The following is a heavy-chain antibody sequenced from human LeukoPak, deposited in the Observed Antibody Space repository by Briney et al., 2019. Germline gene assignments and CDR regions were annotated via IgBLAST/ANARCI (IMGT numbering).Heavy chain of an antibody. CDR3: ARDHRVADWAPDI. V-gene: IGHV4-59*13. CDR1: GGAISSYS. J-gene: IGHJ3*02. Sequence: PAETLSLTCSVSGGAISSYSWTWIPQPPGKGLEWIGFIDYSGSSNYNPSLKSRVTISADPSPNHCSLNLTALTPPHTPVYFCARDHRVADWAPDIWGRGTMVTVSS. CDR2: IDYSGSS. D-gene: IGHD3-9*01.